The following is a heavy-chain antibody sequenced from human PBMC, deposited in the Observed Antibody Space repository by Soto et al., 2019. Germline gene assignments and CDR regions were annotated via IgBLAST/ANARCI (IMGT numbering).Heavy chain of an antibody. CDR2: IRGFSPYT. Sequence: GGSLRLSCISSGFTFRTYTMDWVRQAPGKGLEWVSGIRGFSPYTFYAESVKGRFTISRDNAKNSLYLQMNSLRAEDTAVYYCARDRGYDAHDYYYNAMDVWGQGTTVTVSS. CDR3: ARDRGYDAHDYYYNAMDV. J-gene: IGHJ6*02. D-gene: IGHD2-15*01. V-gene: IGHV3-21*01. CDR1: GFTFRTYT.